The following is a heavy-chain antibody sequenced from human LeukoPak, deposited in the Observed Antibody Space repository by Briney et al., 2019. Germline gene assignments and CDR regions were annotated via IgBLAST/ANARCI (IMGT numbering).Heavy chain of an antibody. Sequence: GGSLRLSCAASGFTFSSYGMHWVRQAPGKGLEWVAVISYDGSNKYYADSVKGRFTISRDNSKNTLYLQMNSLRAEDTAVYYCAKGAYSSSWYGTEDYWGQGTLVTVSS. D-gene: IGHD6-13*01. CDR3: AKGAYSSSWYGTEDY. CDR2: ISYDGSNK. V-gene: IGHV3-30*18. J-gene: IGHJ4*02. CDR1: GFTFSSYG.